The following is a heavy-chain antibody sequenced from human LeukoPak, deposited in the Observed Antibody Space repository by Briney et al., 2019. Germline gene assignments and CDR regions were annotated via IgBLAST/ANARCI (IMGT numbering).Heavy chain of an antibody. D-gene: IGHD3-10*01. CDR3: ARVRGILWFGDESYNWFDP. Sequence: SETLSLTCTVSGGSISSSSYYWGWIRQPPGKGLEWIGSIYYSGSTYYNPSPKSRVTISVDTSKNQFSLKLSSVTAADTAVYYCARVRGILWFGDESYNWFDPWGQGTLVTVSS. J-gene: IGHJ5*02. V-gene: IGHV4-39*07. CDR2: IYYSGST. CDR1: GGSISSSSYY.